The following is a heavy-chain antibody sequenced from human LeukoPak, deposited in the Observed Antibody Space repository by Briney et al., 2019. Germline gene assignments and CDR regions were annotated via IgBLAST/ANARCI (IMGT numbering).Heavy chain of an antibody. J-gene: IGHJ4*02. CDR3: ARGIDY. V-gene: IGHV3-20*04. Sequence: GGSLRLSCAASGFTFNDYGMSWVRQAPGKGLVLVSGINWNGCSTGYAASLKGPFTISRHNAKNSLSLQMNSLSAEDTAFYYCARGIDYWGQGPLVTVSS. CDR1: GFTFNDYG. CDR2: INWNGCST.